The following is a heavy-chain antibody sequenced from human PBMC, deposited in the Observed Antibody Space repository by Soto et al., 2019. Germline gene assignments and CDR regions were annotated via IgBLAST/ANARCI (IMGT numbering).Heavy chain of an antibody. CDR2: IVHDGSED. D-gene: IGHD5-12*01. J-gene: IGHJ5*01. V-gene: IGHV3-33*01. CDR1: GFAFNGHG. CDR3: ERDDLYEDNGLDS. Sequence: QVQLVESGGGVVQPGRSLRISCEASGFAFNGHGMHWGRQAPGQGLACVAVIVHDGSEDFYADAVRGRFTISRDNSKNVLYLEMNSLSFEATAVSYCERDDLYEDNGLDSWGQGTLVPVTP.